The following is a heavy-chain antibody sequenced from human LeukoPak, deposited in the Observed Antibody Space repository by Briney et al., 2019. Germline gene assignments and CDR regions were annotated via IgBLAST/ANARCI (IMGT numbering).Heavy chain of an antibody. CDR3: ARDPWSGPSDDAFDI. CDR1: GFTFSSYS. Sequence: GGSLRLSCAASGFTFSSYSMNWVRQAPGKGLEWVSSISSSSSYIYYADSVKGRFTISRDNAKNSLYLHMNSLRAEDTAVYYCARDPWSGPSDDAFDIWGQGTMVTVSS. J-gene: IGHJ3*02. V-gene: IGHV3-21*01. D-gene: IGHD1-1*01. CDR2: ISSSSSYI.